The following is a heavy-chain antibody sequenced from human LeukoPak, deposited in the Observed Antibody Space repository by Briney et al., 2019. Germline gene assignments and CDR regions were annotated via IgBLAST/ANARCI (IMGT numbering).Heavy chain of an antibody. Sequence: SETLSLTCAVYGGSFSGYYWSWIRQPPGKGLEWIGEINHSGSTNYNPSLKSRVTISVDTSKNQFSLKLSSVTAADTAVYYCARWGYCSSTSCYSGWRYNWFDPWGQGTLVTVSS. D-gene: IGHD2-2*01. CDR3: ARWGYCSSTSCYSGWRYNWFDP. J-gene: IGHJ5*02. CDR1: GGSFSGYY. CDR2: INHSGST. V-gene: IGHV4-34*01.